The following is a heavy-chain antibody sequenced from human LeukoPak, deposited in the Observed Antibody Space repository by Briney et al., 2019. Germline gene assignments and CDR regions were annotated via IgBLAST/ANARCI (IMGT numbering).Heavy chain of an antibody. V-gene: IGHV3-20*04. Sequence: ETLSLTCTVSGYSISGGYYWGWIRQPPGKGLEWVSGITRNGATAGYADSVKGRFTISRDNAKNSLYLQMNSLRVEDTALYFCARGGSFNNYWGQGTLVTVSA. CDR3: ARGGSFNNY. CDR1: GYSISGGYY. D-gene: IGHD3-10*01. CDR2: ITRNGATA. J-gene: IGHJ4*02.